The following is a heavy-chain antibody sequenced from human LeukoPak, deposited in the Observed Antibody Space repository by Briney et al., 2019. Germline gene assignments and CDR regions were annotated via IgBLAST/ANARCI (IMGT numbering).Heavy chain of an antibody. Sequence: SETLSLTCTVSGGSVSNYYWSWIRQPPGKGLEWIGFISYSESTNYNPSLKSRVTISVDTSKNQFSLKLSSVTAADTAVYYCARVKLRFGKITKGNWFDPWGQGTLVTVSS. V-gene: IGHV4-59*02. CDR1: GGSVSNYY. CDR3: ARVKLRFGKITKGNWFDP. D-gene: IGHD3-10*01. CDR2: ISYSEST. J-gene: IGHJ5*02.